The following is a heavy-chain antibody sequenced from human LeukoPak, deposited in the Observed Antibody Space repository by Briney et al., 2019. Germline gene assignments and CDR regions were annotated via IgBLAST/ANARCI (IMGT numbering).Heavy chain of an antibody. Sequence: ASVKVSCKVSGYTLTELSIHWVRQSPGKGLEWMGGFDPEDGETIYAQKFQGRVTMTEDTSTYTAYMELGSLRSEDTAVYYCATPPYRSGWYAFDYWGQGTLVTVSS. V-gene: IGHV1-24*01. CDR2: FDPEDGET. D-gene: IGHD6-19*01. J-gene: IGHJ4*02. CDR1: GYTLTELS. CDR3: ATPPYRSGWYAFDY.